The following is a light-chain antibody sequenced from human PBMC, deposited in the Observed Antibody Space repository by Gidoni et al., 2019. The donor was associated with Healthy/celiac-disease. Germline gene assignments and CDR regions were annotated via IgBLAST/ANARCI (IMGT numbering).Light chain of an antibody. J-gene: IGKJ2*01. Sequence: DIHLTQSPSNLSASVGDRVTITCRASQSISSWTAWYQQTPGKAPKLLNYDSSSLESVVPSRFSGSGSRTEFPLTISSLPPDDFATYCCQQYNSSSSTFGQXTKLEIK. CDR3: QQYNSSSST. CDR2: DSS. V-gene: IGKV1-5*01. CDR1: QSISSW.